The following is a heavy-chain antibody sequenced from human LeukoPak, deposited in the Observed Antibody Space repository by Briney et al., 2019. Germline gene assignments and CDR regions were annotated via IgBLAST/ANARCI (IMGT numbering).Heavy chain of an antibody. CDR1: GLTVSSYS. Sequence: PGGSLRLSCAASGLTVSSYSMSWVRQAPGKGLEWVSIFYSGGNTYSADSVKGRLTISRDNSRNTLDLQMNSLRAEATAVYYCARHRAYGFDFWGQGTLVTVSS. V-gene: IGHV3-53*01. J-gene: IGHJ3*01. CDR2: FYSGGNT. CDR3: ARHRAYGFDF.